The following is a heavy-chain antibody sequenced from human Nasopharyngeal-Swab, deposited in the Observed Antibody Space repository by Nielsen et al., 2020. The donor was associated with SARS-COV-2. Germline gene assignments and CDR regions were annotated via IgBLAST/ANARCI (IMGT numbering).Heavy chain of an antibody. CDR3: ARGGEYSYGFHTRRSYYMDV. CDR2: INPSGGST. J-gene: IGHJ6*03. CDR1: GYTFTSDY. V-gene: IGHV1-46*01. Sequence: ASVKVSCKASGYTFTSDYMHWVRQAPGQGLEWMGIINPSGGSTSYAQKFQGRVTMTRDTSTSTVYMELSSLRSEDTAVYYCARGGEYSYGFHTRRSYYMDVWGKGTTVTVSS. D-gene: IGHD5-18*01.